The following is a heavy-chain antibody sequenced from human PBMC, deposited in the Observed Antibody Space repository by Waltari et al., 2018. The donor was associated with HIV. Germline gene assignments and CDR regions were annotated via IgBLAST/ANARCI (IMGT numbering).Heavy chain of an antibody. V-gene: IGHV5-51*03. CDR2: IYPGDSDT. CDR3: ARLGSYGSGSRPFFFDY. J-gene: IGHJ4*02. CDR1: GYSFTSYW. Sequence: EVQLVQSGAEVKKPGESPKISCKGPGYSFTSYWIAWVRQMPGKGLEWMGIIYPGDSDTKYSPSFQGQVTISADKSITTAYLQWRSLEASDSAIYYCARLGSYGSGSRPFFFDYWGQGTLVTVSS. D-gene: IGHD3-10*01.